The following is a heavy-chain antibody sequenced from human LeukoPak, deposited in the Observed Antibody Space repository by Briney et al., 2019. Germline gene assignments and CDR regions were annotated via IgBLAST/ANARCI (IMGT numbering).Heavy chain of an antibody. CDR3: AKDIRGSTSWYGLDY. V-gene: IGHV3-43D*03. CDR1: GFTFDDYA. CDR2: ISWDGGST. D-gene: IGHD6-13*01. Sequence: GGSLRLSCAASGFTFDDYAMHWVRQAPGKGLEWVSLISWDGGSTYYADSVKGRFTISRDNSKNSLYLQMNSLRAEDTALYSCAKDIRGSTSWYGLDYWGQGTLVTVSS. J-gene: IGHJ4*02.